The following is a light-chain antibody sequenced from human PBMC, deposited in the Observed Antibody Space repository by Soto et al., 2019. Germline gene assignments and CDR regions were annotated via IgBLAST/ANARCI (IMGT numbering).Light chain of an antibody. CDR2: EVV. CDR3: AAWDDGLNGPV. Sequence: QSALTQPPSASGSPGQSVTISCTGTKNDIGVYDFVSWYQHHPGKAPRLIIYEVVQRPSGVPDRFSGSKSGTSASLAISGPQPEDEADYYCAAWDDGLNGPVFGGGTKVTVL. CDR1: KNDIGVYDF. V-gene: IGLV2-8*01. J-gene: IGLJ3*02.